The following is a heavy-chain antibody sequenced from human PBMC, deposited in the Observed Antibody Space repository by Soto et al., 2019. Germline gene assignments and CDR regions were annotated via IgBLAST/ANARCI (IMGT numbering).Heavy chain of an antibody. Sequence: GASVKVSCKASGGTFSSYTISWVRQAPGQGLEWMGRIIPILGIANYAQKFQGRVTITADKSTSTAYMELSSLRSEDTAVYYCARDLLRIVYYYGSGSYNWFDPWGQGTLVTVSS. CDR1: GGTFSSYT. V-gene: IGHV1-69*04. J-gene: IGHJ5*02. CDR3: ARDLLRIVYYYGSGSYNWFDP. CDR2: IIPILGIA. D-gene: IGHD3-10*01.